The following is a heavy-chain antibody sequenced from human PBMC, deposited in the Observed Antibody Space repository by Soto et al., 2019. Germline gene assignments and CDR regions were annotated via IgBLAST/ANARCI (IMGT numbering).Heavy chain of an antibody. J-gene: IGHJ6*02. CDR3: ARRAFCGGDCTARPQDYYGMDV. CDR2: MCPRDSDT. Sequence: PGESLKISCKGSGYIFTIYWIGWVRQMPGKGLEWVGIMCPRDSDTRYSPSSQGQVTISADKSITTAYLQWSSLKASDTAIYYCARRAFCGGDCTARPQDYYGMDVWGQGTAVTVSS. V-gene: IGHV5-51*01. CDR1: GYIFTIYW. D-gene: IGHD2-21*02.